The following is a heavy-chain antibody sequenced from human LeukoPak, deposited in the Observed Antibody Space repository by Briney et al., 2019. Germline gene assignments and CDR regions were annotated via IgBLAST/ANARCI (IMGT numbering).Heavy chain of an antibody. CDR3: AARRGANDY. D-gene: IGHD1-26*01. Sequence: SQTLSLTCAVSGVSISSGGYAWRWIRQPPGKGLEWIGYIYHSGSTYYNPSLKSRVTISVDRSKNQFSLKLSSVTAADTAVYYCAARRGANDYWGQGTLVTVSS. J-gene: IGHJ4*02. CDR2: IYHSGST. CDR1: GVSISSGGYA. V-gene: IGHV4-30-2*01.